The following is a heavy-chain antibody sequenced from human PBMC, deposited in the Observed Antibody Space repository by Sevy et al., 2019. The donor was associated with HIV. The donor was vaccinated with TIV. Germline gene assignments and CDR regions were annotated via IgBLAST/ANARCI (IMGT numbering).Heavy chain of an antibody. Sequence: GGSLRLSCVAAGFSFSRHGMHWARQAPGKGLEWVAVISNDGSDKEYAESVKGRFTVSRDNSKDTVYLQMNSLRLDDTAVYYCANSRGRYEGSSWLYYYYIVDVWGQGTTVTVSS. V-gene: IGHV3-30*18. CDR1: GFSFSRHG. J-gene: IGHJ6*02. CDR3: ANSRGRYEGSSWLYYYYIVDV. D-gene: IGHD2-2*01. CDR2: ISNDGSDK.